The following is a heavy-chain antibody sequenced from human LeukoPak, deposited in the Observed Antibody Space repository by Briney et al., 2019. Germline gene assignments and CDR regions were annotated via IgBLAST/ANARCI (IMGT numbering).Heavy chain of an antibody. CDR1: GFTFSSYG. CDR2: IWYDGSNK. J-gene: IGHJ4*02. V-gene: IGHV3-33*06. Sequence: GRSLRLSCAASGFTFSSYGMHWVRQAPGKGQEWVAVIWYDGSNKYYADSVKGRFTISRDNSKDTLYLQMNSLRAEDTAIYYCAKDRPVGIVGAAAGFDYWGQGTLVTVSS. CDR3: AKDRPVGIVGAAAGFDY. D-gene: IGHD1-26*01.